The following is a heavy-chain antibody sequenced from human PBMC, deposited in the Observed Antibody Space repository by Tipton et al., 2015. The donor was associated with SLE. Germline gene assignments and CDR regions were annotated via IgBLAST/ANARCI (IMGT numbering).Heavy chain of an antibody. CDR3: AGSLVGATVDY. CDR1: GFTFSSYA. V-gene: IGHV3-30*04. D-gene: IGHD1-26*01. Sequence: QLVQSGGGVVQPGRSLRLSCAASGFTFSSYAMHWVRQAPGKGLEWVALISYDGSNKYYAESVKGRFTISRDNSKNTLYLQMNSLRVEDTAVYYCAGSLVGATVDYWGQGTLVTVSS. CDR2: ISYDGSNK. J-gene: IGHJ4*02.